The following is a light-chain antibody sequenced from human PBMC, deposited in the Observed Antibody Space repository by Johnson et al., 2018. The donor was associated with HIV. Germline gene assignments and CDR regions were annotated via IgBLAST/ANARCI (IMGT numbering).Light chain of an antibody. CDR1: ALPKKY. Sequence: VLTQPPSVSVSLGQMARITCSGEALPKKYAYWYQQKPGQFPVLVIYKESERPSGIPERFSGSSSGTIVTLTISGVQEEDEADYYCLSADSSGTYLYVFGTGTKVTVL. CDR3: LSADSSGTYLYV. V-gene: IGLV3-16*01. J-gene: IGLJ1*01. CDR2: KES.